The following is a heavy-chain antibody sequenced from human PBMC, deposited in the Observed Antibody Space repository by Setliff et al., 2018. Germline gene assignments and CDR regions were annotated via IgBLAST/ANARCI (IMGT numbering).Heavy chain of an antibody. V-gene: IGHV3-7*01. Sequence: GGSLRLSCPASGFTFSSYWMSWVRQAPGRGLEWVANRKQDGSEKYYVDSVKGRFTISGDNAKNSLYLQMNSLRAEDTAGYYCARAXGEYWGQGTLVTVSS. CDR1: GFTFSSYW. J-gene: IGHJ4*02. CDR3: ARAXGEY. CDR2: RKQDGSEK. D-gene: IGHD3-16*01.